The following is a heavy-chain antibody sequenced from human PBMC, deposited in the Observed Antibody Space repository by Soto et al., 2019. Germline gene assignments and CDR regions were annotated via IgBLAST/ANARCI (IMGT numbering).Heavy chain of an antibody. CDR1: GGSFSGYY. CDR2: INHSGST. J-gene: IGHJ6*03. Sequence: QVQLQQWGAGLLKPSETLSLTCAVYGGSFSGYYWSWIRQPPGKGLEWIGEINHSGSTNYNPSLKSRVTISVDTSKNQYSLKMSSVTAAAKAVYYCARSEKELRITGKLLSYYYYYMDVWGKGTTVTVSS. D-gene: IGHD1-20*01. CDR3: ARSEKELRITGKLLSYYYYYMDV. V-gene: IGHV4-34*01.